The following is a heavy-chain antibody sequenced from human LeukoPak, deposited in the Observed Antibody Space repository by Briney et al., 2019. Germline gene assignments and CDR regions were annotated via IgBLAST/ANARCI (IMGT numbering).Heavy chain of an antibody. V-gene: IGHV3-7*01. CDR2: IKHDGSVQ. Sequence: QPGGSLRLSCAASGFTFSSYWMSWVRQAPGKGLEWVANIKHDGSVQYCVDSVKGRFTISRDNAKNSLYLQMNSLRAEDTAVYYCARDPEDYYDSSAYYDGFDMRGQGTMVTVSS. CDR1: GFTFSSYW. CDR3: ARDPEDYYDSSAYYDGFDM. D-gene: IGHD3-22*01. J-gene: IGHJ3*02.